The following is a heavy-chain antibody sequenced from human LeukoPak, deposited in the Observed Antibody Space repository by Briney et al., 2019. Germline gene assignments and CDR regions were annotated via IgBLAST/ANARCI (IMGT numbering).Heavy chain of an antibody. V-gene: IGHV3-21*01. Sequence: KPGGSLRLSCEASGFTFTSYAMNSVRQAPGKGLEWVSAISRSSGMIYYADSVKGRFTISRDNAKNSLYLQMNSLRAEDTAVYYCARASWGSAVVLAATASDFWGQGTLVTVSS. CDR2: ISRSSGMI. D-gene: IGHD2-15*01. CDR3: ARASWGSAVVLAATASDF. J-gene: IGHJ4*02. CDR1: GFTFTSYA.